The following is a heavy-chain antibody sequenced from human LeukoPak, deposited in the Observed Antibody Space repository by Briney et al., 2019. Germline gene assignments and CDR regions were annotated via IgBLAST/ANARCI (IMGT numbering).Heavy chain of an antibody. CDR1: GFTFSSYS. V-gene: IGHV3-21*01. CDR3: ARVGYSYGPDY. D-gene: IGHD5-18*01. Sequence: PGGSLRLSCAASGFTFSSYSMNWVRQAPGKGLEWVSSISSSSSYIYYADSVKGRFTISRNNAKNSLYLQMNSQRAEDTAVYYCARVGYSYGPDYWGQGTLVTVSS. J-gene: IGHJ4*02. CDR2: ISSSSSYI.